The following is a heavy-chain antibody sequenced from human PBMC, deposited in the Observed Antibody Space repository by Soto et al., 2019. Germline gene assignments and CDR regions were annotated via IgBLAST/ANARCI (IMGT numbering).Heavy chain of an antibody. J-gene: IGHJ6*02. CDR2: INHSGNT. CDR1: GGSFSGYY. D-gene: IGHD3-3*01. Sequence: SETLSLTCAVYGGSFSGYYWSWIRQPPGKGLEWIGEINHSGNTNYNPSLKSRVTISVDTSKNQFSLKLSSVTAADTAVYYCARGFRFLEWLGAVYYYYGMDVWGQGTTVTVSS. CDR3: ARGFRFLEWLGAVYYYYGMDV. V-gene: IGHV4-34*01.